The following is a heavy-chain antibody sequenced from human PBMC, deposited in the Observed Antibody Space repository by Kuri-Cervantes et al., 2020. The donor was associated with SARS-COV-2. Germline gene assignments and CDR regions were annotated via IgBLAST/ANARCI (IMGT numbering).Heavy chain of an antibody. CDR2: ISWNSGSI. CDR3: AKDDYSGSYNFDY. Sequence: GGSLRLSCAASGFTFDDYAMHWVRQAPGKGLEWVSGISWNSGSIGYADSVKGRFTISRDNAKNSLYLQMNSLRAEDTAVYYCAKDDYSGSYNFDYWGQGTLVTVSS. V-gene: IGHV3-9*01. CDR1: GFTFDDYA. J-gene: IGHJ4*02. D-gene: IGHD1-26*01.